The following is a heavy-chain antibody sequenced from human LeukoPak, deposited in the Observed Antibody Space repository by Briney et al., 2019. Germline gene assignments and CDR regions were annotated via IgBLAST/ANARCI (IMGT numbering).Heavy chain of an antibody. J-gene: IGHJ4*02. Sequence: SGTLSLTCTVSGGSITSYYWSWIRQPPGKGLEWIAYIYYSGSINYNPSLKSRVTISVDTSRNQFSLRLISVTAADTAVYYCARSNGAGFDFWGQGTLVTVSS. CDR3: ARSNGAGFDF. CDR2: IYYSGSI. CDR1: GGSITSYY. V-gene: IGHV4-59*01. D-gene: IGHD2-8*01.